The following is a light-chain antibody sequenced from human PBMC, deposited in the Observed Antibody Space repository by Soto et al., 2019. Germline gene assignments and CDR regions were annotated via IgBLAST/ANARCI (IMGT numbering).Light chain of an antibody. CDR2: GAS. V-gene: IGKV3-15*01. Sequence: EIVMTQSPATLSVSPGERATLSCRASQSVGSNLAWYQQKPGQAPRLLLYGASTRATGIPARFSGSGYGTEFNLTISSLQYEDVAIYFCQQYNNWPPDRTFGQGTKVEIK. CDR3: QQYNNWPPDRT. CDR1: QSVGSN. J-gene: IGKJ1*01.